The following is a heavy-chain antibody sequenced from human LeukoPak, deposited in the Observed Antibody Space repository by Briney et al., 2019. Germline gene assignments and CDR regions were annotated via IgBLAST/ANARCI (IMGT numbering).Heavy chain of an antibody. D-gene: IGHD1-26*01. CDR2: ISAGNGNT. CDR1: GYTFISYA. CDR3: ARDSGSGSNDY. J-gene: IGHJ4*02. V-gene: IGHV1-3*01. Sequence: EASVKVSCKASGYTFISYAIHWVRQAPGQRLEWMGWISAGNGNTKYSQNFQGRVTLISNTSATTAFMELSSLRSEDAAVYYCARDSGSGSNDYWGQGTLVTVSS.